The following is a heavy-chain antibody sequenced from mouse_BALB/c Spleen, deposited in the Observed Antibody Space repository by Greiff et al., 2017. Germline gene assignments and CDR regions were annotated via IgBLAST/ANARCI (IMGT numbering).Heavy chain of an antibody. V-gene: IGHV5-17*02. J-gene: IGHJ4*01. Sequence: DVKLVESGGGLVQPGGSRKLSCAASGFTFSSFGMHWVRQAPEKGLEWVAYISSGSSTIYYADTVKGRFTISRDNPKNTLFLQMTSLRSEDTAMYYCARSRYYGSDYAMDYWGQGTSVTVSS. CDR2: ISSGSSTI. CDR1: GFTFSSFG. CDR3: ARSRYYGSDYAMDY. D-gene: IGHD1-1*01.